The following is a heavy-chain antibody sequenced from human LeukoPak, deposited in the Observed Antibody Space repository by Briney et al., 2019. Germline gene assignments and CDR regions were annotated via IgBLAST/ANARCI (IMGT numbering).Heavy chain of an antibody. CDR3: AKDASTTNNFYVFDY. V-gene: IGHV3-23*01. CDR2: ISKSGDIT. Sequence: PGGSLRLSCAASGFTFTNYAMTWVRQAPGKGLEWISGISKSGDITFYADSVKGRFTISRDTSKSAVYLQMNNLRAEDTAIYYCAKDASTTNNFYVFDYWGQGALATVSS. CDR1: GFTFTNYA. J-gene: IGHJ4*02. D-gene: IGHD1-1*01.